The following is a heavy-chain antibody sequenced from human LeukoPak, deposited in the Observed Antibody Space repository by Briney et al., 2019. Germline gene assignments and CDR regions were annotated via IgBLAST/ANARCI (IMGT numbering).Heavy chain of an antibody. D-gene: IGHD5-18*01. J-gene: IGHJ4*02. CDR3: ARVTAMAHFDY. CDR1: GGSISSYY. CDR2: IYYSGST. V-gene: IGHV4-59*12. Sequence: PSETLSLTCTVSGGSISSYYWSWIRQSPGKGLEWIGYIYYSGSTYYNPSLKSRVTISVDTSKNQFSLKLSSVTAADTAVYYCARVTAMAHFDYWGQGTLVTVSS.